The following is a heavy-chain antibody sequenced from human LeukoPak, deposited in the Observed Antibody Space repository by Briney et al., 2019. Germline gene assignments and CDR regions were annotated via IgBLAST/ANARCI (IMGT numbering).Heavy chain of an antibody. CDR2: ISYDGSNK. D-gene: IGHD6-19*01. V-gene: IGHV3-30*01. J-gene: IGHJ4*02. Sequence: PGGSLRLSCAASGFTFSSYAMHWVRQAPGKGLEWVAVISYDGSNKYYADPVKGRFTISRDNSKNTLYLQMNSLRAEDTAVYYCARGGQWLDYWGQGTLVTVSS. CDR1: GFTFSSYA. CDR3: ARGGQWLDY.